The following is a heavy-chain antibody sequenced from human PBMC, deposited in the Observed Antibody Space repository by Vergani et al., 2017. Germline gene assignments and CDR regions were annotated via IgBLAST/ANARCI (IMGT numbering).Heavy chain of an antibody. J-gene: IGHJ6*02. V-gene: IGHV1-2*02. CDR1: GYTFTGYY. D-gene: IGHD3-9*01. Sequence: QVQLVQSGAEVKKPGASVKVSCKASGYTFTGYYMHWVRQAPGQGLEWMGWINPNSGGTNYAQKFQGRVTMTRDPSISTAYMELSRLRSDDTAVYYCARGGGLGDYDMLTGYYITGSYYYYGMDVWGQGTTVTVSS. CDR2: INPNSGGT. CDR3: ARGGGLGDYDMLTGYYITGSYYYYGMDV.